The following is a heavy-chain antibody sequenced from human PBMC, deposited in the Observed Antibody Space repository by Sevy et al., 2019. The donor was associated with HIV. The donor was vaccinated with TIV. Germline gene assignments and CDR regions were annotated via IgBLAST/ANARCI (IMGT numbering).Heavy chain of an antibody. D-gene: IGHD3-22*01. Sequence: ASVKVSCKASGGSFRSSAISWVRQAPGQGLEWMGGIILIFGTTNYAQNFQGRVTITADEFTTTAYMELSSLRSEDTAVYYCARPSDTSALFTWAFDIWGPGTMVTVSS. CDR3: ARPSDTSALFTWAFDI. CDR1: GGSFRSSA. CDR2: IILIFGTT. J-gene: IGHJ3*02. V-gene: IGHV1-69*13.